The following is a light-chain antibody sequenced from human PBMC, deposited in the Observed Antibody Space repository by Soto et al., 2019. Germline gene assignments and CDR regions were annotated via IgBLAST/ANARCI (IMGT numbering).Light chain of an antibody. CDR2: EVN. Sequence: QSALTQPPSASGSPGQSVTISCTGTSSDVGGYNFVSWYQHHPGKVPKLIIYEVNKRPSGVPNRFSGSKSGSTASLTVSGLQAEDEADYYCNSYAGSNTYIFGTGTKLTVL. CDR1: SSDVGGYNF. V-gene: IGLV2-8*01. CDR3: NSYAGSNTYI. J-gene: IGLJ1*01.